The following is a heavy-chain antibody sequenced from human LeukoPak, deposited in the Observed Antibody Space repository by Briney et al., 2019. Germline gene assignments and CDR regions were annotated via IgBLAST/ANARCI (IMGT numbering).Heavy chain of an antibody. CDR1: GYSFTSYW. CDR2: IYPGDSDT. V-gene: IGHV5-51*01. D-gene: IGHD1-26*01. J-gene: IGHJ4*02. CDR3: ARRRDLYSGSYYPFDY. Sequence: KPGESLKISCKGSGYSFTSYWIGWVRQMPGKGLEWMGIIYPGDSDTRYSPSFQGQVTVSADKSISTACLQWSSLKASDTAMYYCARRRDLYSGSYYPFDYWGQGTLVTVSS.